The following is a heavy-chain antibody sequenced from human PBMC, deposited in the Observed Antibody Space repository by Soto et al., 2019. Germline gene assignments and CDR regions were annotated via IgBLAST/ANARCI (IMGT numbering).Heavy chain of an antibody. Sequence: PSETLSLTCTVSGGSISSSSYYWGRIRQPPGKGLEWIGSIYYSGSTYYNPSLKSRVTISVDTSKNQFSLKLSSVTAADTAVYYCARHLRYCSGGSCYRYYFDYWGQGTLVTVSS. V-gene: IGHV4-39*01. J-gene: IGHJ4*02. CDR1: GGSISSSSYY. CDR3: ARHLRYCSGGSCYRYYFDY. D-gene: IGHD2-15*01. CDR2: IYYSGST.